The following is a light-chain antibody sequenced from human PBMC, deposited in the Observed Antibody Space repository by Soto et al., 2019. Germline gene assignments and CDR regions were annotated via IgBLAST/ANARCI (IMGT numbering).Light chain of an antibody. CDR1: SSNIGAGYD. Sequence: QSVLTQPPSVSGAPGQRVTISCTGSSSNIGAGYDVHWFQQLPGTAPKLLIYGHSNRPSGVPDRFSGSKSGTSASLAITGLQAEDEADYYCQSYDGRLSGWVFGGGTKHTVL. CDR2: GHS. J-gene: IGLJ3*02. V-gene: IGLV1-40*01. CDR3: QSYDGRLSGWV.